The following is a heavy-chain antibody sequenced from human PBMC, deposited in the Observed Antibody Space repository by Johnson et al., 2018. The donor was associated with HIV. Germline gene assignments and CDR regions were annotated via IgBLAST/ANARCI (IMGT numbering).Heavy chain of an antibody. CDR3: VRGGQWGATDAFDV. V-gene: IGHV3-7*02. J-gene: IGHJ3*01. Sequence: VQLVESGGGLVQPGGSLRLSCAASGFTLSNQWMSWVRQAPGKGLEYVANVNQDGSAKFYVDSVKGRFTISRDNAKNSLYLQMNSLRPEDTAVYYCVRGGQWGATDAFDVWGQGTMVTVSS. CDR2: VNQDGSAK. CDR1: GFTLSNQW. D-gene: IGHD6-19*01.